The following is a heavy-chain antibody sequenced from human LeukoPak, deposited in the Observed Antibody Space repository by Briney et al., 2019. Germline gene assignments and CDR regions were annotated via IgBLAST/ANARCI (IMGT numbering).Heavy chain of an antibody. CDR1: GFTVNSNY. CDR2: IYSGGST. V-gene: IGHV3-66*01. CDR3: ARDSPYYDSSGYYFDY. J-gene: IGHJ4*02. Sequence: GGSLRLSCAASGFTVNSNYMSWVRQAPGKGLEWVSVIYSGGSTYYADSVKGRFTISRDNSKNTLYLQMNSLRAEDTAVYYCARDSPYYDSSGYYFDYWGQGTLVTVSS. D-gene: IGHD3-22*01.